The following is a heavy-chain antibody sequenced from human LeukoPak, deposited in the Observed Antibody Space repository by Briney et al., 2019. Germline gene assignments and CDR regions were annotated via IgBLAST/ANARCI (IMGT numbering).Heavy chain of an antibody. D-gene: IGHD6-6*01. J-gene: IGHJ3*02. Sequence: GGSLRLSCAASGFTFSSYWMSWVRQAPGKGLEWVANINEKGNEKYYVDSVKGRFTISRDNSKNSLYLQMNSLRAEDTAVYYCARDRYSSSSGAFDIWGQGTMVTVSS. CDR3: ARDRYSSSSGAFDI. CDR2: INEKGNEK. V-gene: IGHV3-7*01. CDR1: GFTFSSYW.